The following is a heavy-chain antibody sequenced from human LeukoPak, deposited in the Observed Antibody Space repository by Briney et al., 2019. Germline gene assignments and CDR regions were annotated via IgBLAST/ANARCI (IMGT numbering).Heavy chain of an antibody. D-gene: IGHD2-2*02. J-gene: IGHJ6*03. CDR3: ARARWDIVVVPAAIPVDYYYMDV. Sequence: GGSLTLSCAASGFGFSSYTVNWVRQAPRKGLEWVANIKQDGSEKYYVDSVKGRFTISRDNAKNSLYLQMNSLRAEDTAEYYCARARWDIVVVPAAIPVDYYYMDVWGKGTTVTVSS. CDR2: IKQDGSEK. CDR1: GFGFSSYT. V-gene: IGHV3-7*01.